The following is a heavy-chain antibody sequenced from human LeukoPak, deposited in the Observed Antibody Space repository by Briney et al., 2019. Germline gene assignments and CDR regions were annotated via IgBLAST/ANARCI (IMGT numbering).Heavy chain of an antibody. J-gene: IGHJ3*02. CDR1: GGTFSGYY. CDR3: ARRRAIYGNAFDI. D-gene: IGHD1-26*01. Sequence: SETLSLTCAVYGGTFSGYYWSWIRQPPGKGLEWIGEINHSGSTNYNPSLKSRVTISVDTSKNQFSLKLNSVTAADTAVYYCARRRAIYGNAFDIWGQGTRVTVTA. CDR2: INHSGST. V-gene: IGHV4-34*01.